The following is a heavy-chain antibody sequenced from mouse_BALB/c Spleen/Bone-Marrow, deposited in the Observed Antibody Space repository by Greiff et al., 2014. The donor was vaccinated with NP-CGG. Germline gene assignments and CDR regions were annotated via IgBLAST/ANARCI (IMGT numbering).Heavy chain of an antibody. CDR3: ARNHYAMDY. J-gene: IGHJ4*01. CDR2: IDPSNSEC. V-gene: IGHV1S127*01. CDR1: GYTFTSYW. Sequence: QVQLQQSGPELVRPGASVKMSCKASGYTFTSYWMHWVKQRPGQGLEWIGMIDPSNSECRLNQKFKHKATLNVDKSSNTAYMQVSSLTSEASADYSRARNHYAMDYWGQGTTVTVSS.